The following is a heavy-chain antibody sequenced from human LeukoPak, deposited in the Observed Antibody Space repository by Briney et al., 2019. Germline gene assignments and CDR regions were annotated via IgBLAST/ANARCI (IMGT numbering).Heavy chain of an antibody. CDR2: LYSDGST. D-gene: IGHD3-22*01. Sequence: GGSLRLSCAASGFTVSDKYMSWVRQAPGKGLEWVSILYSDGSTYYADSVKGRFTISRHNSKNTLYLQMNSLRAEDTAVYYCASDNSSGYYPSKFDYWGQGSLVTVSS. CDR3: ASDNSSGYYPSKFDY. CDR1: GFTVSDKY. J-gene: IGHJ4*02. V-gene: IGHV3-53*04.